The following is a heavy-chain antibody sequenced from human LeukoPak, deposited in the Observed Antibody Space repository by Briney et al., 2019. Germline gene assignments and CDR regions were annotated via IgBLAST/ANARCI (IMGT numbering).Heavy chain of an antibody. V-gene: IGHV4-31*03. CDR2: IYYSGST. J-gene: IGHJ5*01. CDR3: ARGLPIISMLRGVKPSVMFDS. D-gene: IGHD3-10*01. Sequence: SETLSLTCTVSGGSISSGGYYWSWIRQHPGKGLEWIGYIYYSGSTYYNPSLKSRVTISVDTSKNQFSLKLSSVTAADTAVYYCARGLPIISMLRGVKPSVMFDSWGQGTLVTVSS. CDR1: GGSISSGGYY.